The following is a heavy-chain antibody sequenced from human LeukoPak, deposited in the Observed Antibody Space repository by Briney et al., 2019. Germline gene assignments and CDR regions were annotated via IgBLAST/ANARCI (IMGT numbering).Heavy chain of an antibody. CDR1: GFTFTTYW. CDR3: VRTYCSSTSCYWAPGY. V-gene: IGHV3-7*01. CDR2: IKQDGSEA. J-gene: IGHJ4*02. Sequence: PGGSLRLSCAASGFTFTTYWMAWVRQAPGKGLEWVANIKQDGSEAVYADSVRGRFTISRDNAKNSLYLQMNSLRVEDTAVYYCVRTYCSSTSCYWAPGYWGQGTLVTVSS. D-gene: IGHD2-2*01.